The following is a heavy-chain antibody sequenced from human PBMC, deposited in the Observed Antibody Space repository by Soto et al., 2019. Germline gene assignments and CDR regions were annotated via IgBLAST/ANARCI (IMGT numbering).Heavy chain of an antibody. Sequence: AETLSLTCAVSGDSITSSYWSWLRQPPGKGLEWIADIYHSGVTNYNPSLKSRVTISRDNSKNTLYLQMSSLITDDTALYYCVRDRLKYFEYWGQGTLVTVSS. CDR2: IYHSGVT. D-gene: IGHD6-25*01. CDR1: GDSITSSYW. J-gene: IGHJ4*02. CDR3: VRDRLKYFEY. V-gene: IGHV4-4*02.